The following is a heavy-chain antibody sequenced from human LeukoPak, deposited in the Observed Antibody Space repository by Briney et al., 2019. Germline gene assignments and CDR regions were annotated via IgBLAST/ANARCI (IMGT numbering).Heavy chain of an antibody. Sequence: PSETLSLTCTVSGYSISSGYYWGWIRQPPGKGLEWIGSIYHSGSTYYNPSLKSRVTISVDTPKNQFSLKLSSVTAADTAVYYCAREANYYDSSGYQLYYFDYWGQGTLVTVSS. CDR2: IYHSGST. CDR3: AREANYYDSSGYQLYYFDY. CDR1: GYSISSGYY. J-gene: IGHJ4*02. V-gene: IGHV4-38-2*02. D-gene: IGHD3-22*01.